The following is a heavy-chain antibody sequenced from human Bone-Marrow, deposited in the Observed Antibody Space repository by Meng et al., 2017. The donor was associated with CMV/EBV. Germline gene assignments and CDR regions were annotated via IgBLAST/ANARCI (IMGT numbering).Heavy chain of an antibody. D-gene: IGHD3-16*01. J-gene: IGHJ4*02. CDR3: ARVRGNYVWYFDY. V-gene: IGHV3-30*02. CDR1: EFTFSSYG. Sequence: GESLKISCATSEFTFSSYGMYWVRQTPGKGLEWVAFIRFDGSNKYYADSVKGRFTISRDNSKNTLYLQMNSLRAEDTAVYYCARVRGNYVWYFDYWGQGTLVTVSS. CDR2: IRFDGSNK.